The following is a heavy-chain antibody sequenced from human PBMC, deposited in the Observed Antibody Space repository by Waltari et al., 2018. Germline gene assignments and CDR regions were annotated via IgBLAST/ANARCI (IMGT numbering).Heavy chain of an antibody. V-gene: IGHV3-21*01. CDR2: ISSSSSYI. J-gene: IGHJ4*02. Sequence: EVQLVESGGGLVKPGGSLRLSCAASGFTFSSYSMNWVRQAPGKGLEWVSSISSSSSYIYYADSVKGRFTISRDNAKNSLYLQMNSLRAEDTAVYYCARDPSPYYYGSGSPFDYWGQGTLVTVSS. CDR1: GFTFSSYS. D-gene: IGHD3-10*01. CDR3: ARDPSPYYYGSGSPFDY.